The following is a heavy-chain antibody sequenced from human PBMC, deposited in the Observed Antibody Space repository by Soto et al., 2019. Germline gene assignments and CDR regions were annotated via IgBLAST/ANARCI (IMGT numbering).Heavy chain of an antibody. CDR2: IYYSGST. J-gene: IGHJ4*02. CDR1: GGSISSGDYY. V-gene: IGHV4-30-4*02. Sequence: SETLSLTCSVSGGSISSGDYYWNWIRQPPGKGLEWIGHIYYSGSTYYNSSLKSRVTISLDTSKDQFSLKLSSVTPADTAVYYCARGARKTHFDYWGQGTLVTVSS. CDR3: ARGARKTHFDY.